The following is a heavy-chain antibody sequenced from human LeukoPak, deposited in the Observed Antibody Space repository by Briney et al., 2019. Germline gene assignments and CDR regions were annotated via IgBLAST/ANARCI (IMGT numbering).Heavy chain of an antibody. CDR1: GFTFSSDW. V-gene: IGHV3-7*01. CDR2: IKQDGSEK. CDR3: ARFRGQWLGEGTFDY. J-gene: IGHJ4*02. D-gene: IGHD6-19*01. Sequence: GGSLRLSCAASGFTFSSDWMSWVRQAPGKGREGGANIKQDGSEKYYVDSVKGRFTISRDNAKNSLYLKMNSLRAEDTAVYYCARFRGQWLGEGTFDYWGQGTLVTVSS.